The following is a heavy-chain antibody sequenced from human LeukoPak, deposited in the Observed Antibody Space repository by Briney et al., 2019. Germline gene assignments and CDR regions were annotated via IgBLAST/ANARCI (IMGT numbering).Heavy chain of an antibody. Sequence: SQTLSLTRAISGDSFSTNSVAWNWIRQSPSRGLEWLGRTYYRSKWNYDYAVSVKSRITINPDTSKNQFSLQLNSVTPDDTALYYCARGRYSGFDLWGQGTMVTVSS. V-gene: IGHV6-1*01. D-gene: IGHD2-15*01. CDR1: GDSFSTNSVA. CDR2: TYYRSKWNY. CDR3: ARGRYSGFDL. J-gene: IGHJ3*01.